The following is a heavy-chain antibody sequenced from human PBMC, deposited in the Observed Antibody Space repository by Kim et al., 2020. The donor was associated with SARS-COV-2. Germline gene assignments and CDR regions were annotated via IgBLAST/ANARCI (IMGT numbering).Heavy chain of an antibody. CDR2: T. Sequence: TKYSQKFHGRVTITRDTSATTAYMELSSLRSEGTAVYYCARGIAVAATIDYWGQGTLVTVSS. V-gene: IGHV1-3*01. J-gene: IGHJ4*02. D-gene: IGHD6-13*01. CDR3: ARGIAVAATIDY.